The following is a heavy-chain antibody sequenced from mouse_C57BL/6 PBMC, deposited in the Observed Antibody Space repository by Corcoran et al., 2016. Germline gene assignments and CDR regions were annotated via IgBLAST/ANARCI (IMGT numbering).Heavy chain of an antibody. CDR2: IYPGDGDT. V-gene: IGHV1-80*01. J-gene: IGHJ4*01. CDR1: GYAFSSYW. D-gene: IGHD2-4*01. Sequence: QVQLQQSGAELVKPGASVKISCKASGYAFSSYWMNWVKQRPGKGLEWIGQIYPGDGDTNYNGKFKGKATLTADKSSSTAYMQLSSLTSEDSAVYFCARSGYDYGYYYAMDYWGQGTSVTVSS. CDR3: ARSGYDYGYYYAMDY.